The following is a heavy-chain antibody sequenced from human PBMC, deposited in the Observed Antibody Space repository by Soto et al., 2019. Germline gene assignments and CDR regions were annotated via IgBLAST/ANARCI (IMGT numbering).Heavy chain of an antibody. CDR3: ARGGCSSTSCLDV. CDR1: GFTFSPYY. J-gene: IGHJ6*04. V-gene: IGHV3-74*01. D-gene: IGHD2-2*01. Sequence: PGGSLRLSCAASGFTFSPYYMHWVRQVPGQGLVWVSYINSVGTTSYADSVRGRFTVSRDNAKNTLYLEMNSLTGEDTALYYCARGGCSSTSCLDVWGEGTTVTVSS. CDR2: INSVGTT.